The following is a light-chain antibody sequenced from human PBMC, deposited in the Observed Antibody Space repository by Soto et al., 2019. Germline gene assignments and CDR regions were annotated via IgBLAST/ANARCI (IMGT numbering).Light chain of an antibody. V-gene: IGKV1-8*01. CDR3: QQYYTGKT. CDR1: QGISSY. Sequence: AIRMTQSPSSLSASTGDRVTITCRASQGISSYLVWYQQKPGKAPKLLIYAASTLQSGVPSRFSGSGSGTDFTLTISCLQSEDFATYYCQQYYTGKTFGQGTKV. J-gene: IGKJ1*01. CDR2: AAS.